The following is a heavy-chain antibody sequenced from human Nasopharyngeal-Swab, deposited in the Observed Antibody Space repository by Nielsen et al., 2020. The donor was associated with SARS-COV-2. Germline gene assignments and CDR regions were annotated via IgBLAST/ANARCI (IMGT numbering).Heavy chain of an antibody. CDR2: IYYSGGT. CDR1: GGSISSSF. V-gene: IGHV4-59*01. D-gene: IGHD3-22*01. J-gene: IGHJ3*02. Sequence: SETLSLTCTVSGGSISSSFWSWVRQPPGKGLEWIGYIYYSGGTDYNPSFKSRVTISVDTSKNQFSLKLSSVTAADTAVYYCARYSVYYDSSGYPTDAFDIWGQGTMVTVSS. CDR3: ARYSVYYDSSGYPTDAFDI.